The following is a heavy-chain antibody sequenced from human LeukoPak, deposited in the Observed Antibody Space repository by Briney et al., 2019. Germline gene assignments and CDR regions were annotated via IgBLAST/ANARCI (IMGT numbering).Heavy chain of an antibody. Sequence: GESLKISCKGSGYSFTSYWIGWVRQIPGKGHKWMGIIYAGDSDTRYSPSFQGQVTISVDKSISTAYLQWSSLQASDTAMYYCARAIGTSEFYFYYGMDVWGQGTTVTVSS. CDR2: IYAGDSDT. D-gene: IGHD2-2*01. J-gene: IGHJ6*02. CDR3: ARAIGTSEFYFYYGMDV. CDR1: GYSFTSYW. V-gene: IGHV5-51*01.